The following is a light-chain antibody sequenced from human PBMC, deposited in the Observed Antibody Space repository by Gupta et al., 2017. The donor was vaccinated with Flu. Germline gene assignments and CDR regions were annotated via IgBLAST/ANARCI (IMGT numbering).Light chain of an antibody. CDR1: QSVNSN. CDR3: QQYDNWPPLT. J-gene: IGKJ4*01. CDR2: GAS. V-gene: IGKV3-15*01. Sequence: EIVMTQSPGTLSVSPGERATLSCRASQSVNSNLAWYQQKPGQAPRLLIYGASTRATGIPARFSDSGSGTEFTLTISSLQSEDFAVYYCQQYDNWPPLTFGGGTKVEIK.